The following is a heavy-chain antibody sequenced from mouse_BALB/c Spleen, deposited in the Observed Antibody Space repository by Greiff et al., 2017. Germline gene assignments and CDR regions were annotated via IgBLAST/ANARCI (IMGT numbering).Heavy chain of an antibody. D-gene: IGHD1-1*01. V-gene: IGHV2-9*02. Sequence: QVQLQQPGPGLVAPSQSLSITCTVSGFSLTSYGVHWVRQPPGKGLEWLGVIWAGGSTNYNSALMSRLSISKDNSKSQVFLKMNSLQTDDTAMYYCARGYYGSSHLFDYWGQGTTLTVSS. J-gene: IGHJ2*01. CDR3: ARGYYGSSHLFDY. CDR2: IWAGGST. CDR1: GFSLTSYG.